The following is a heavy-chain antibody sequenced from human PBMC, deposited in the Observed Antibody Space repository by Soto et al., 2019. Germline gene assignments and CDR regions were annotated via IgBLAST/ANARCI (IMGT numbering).Heavy chain of an antibody. Sequence: SETLSLTCTVSGDSITTYYWNWVRQPAGKGLEWIGRIYRSGGTNYNASLKSRVTMSLDTSKNQFSLRLSSVTAADTAVYYCARENGNSYPYFHSWGQGTLVTVST. V-gene: IGHV4-4*07. J-gene: IGHJ4*02. CDR2: IYRSGGT. CDR3: ARENGNSYPYFHS. D-gene: IGHD1-1*01. CDR1: GDSITTYY.